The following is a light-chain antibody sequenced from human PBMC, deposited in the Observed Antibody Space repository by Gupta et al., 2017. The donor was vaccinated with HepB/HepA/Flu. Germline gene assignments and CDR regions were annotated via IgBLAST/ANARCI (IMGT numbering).Light chain of an antibody. V-gene: IGKV1-5*03. CDR2: KAS. J-gene: IGKJ1*01. Sequence: DIQMTQSPSTLSASVGDRVTSTCRASQSISSWLAWYQQKPGKAPKLLIYKASSLESGVPSRFSGSGSGTEFTLTISSLQPDDFATYYCQQDNSYPWTFGQGTKLEIK. CDR3: QQDNSYPWT. CDR1: QSISSW.